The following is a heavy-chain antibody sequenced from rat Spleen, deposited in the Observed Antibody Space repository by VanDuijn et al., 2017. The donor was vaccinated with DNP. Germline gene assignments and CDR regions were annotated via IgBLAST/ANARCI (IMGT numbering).Heavy chain of an antibody. J-gene: IGHJ2*01. CDR3: VRWVRALDY. CDR2: INYSGST. Sequence: EVQLQESGPGLVKPSQSLSLTCSVTAYSITSHYWGWIRKFPGNKMEWIGHINYSGSTNYHPSLRSRISITRDTSKNQFFLQLNSVTTEDTATYYCVRWVRALDYWGQGVMVTVSS. CDR1: AYSITSHY. D-gene: IGHD4-1*01. V-gene: IGHV3-1*01.